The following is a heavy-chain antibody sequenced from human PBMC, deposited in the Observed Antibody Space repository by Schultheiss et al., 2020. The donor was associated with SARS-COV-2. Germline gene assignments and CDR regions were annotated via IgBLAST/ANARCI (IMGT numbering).Heavy chain of an antibody. Sequence: ASVKVSCKASGFTFTSSAMQWVRQARGQRLEWIGWISAYNGNTNYAQKLQGRVTMTTDTSTSTAYMELRSLRSDDTAVYYCARARGYCSSTSCYAEDYYYYYMDVWGKGTTVTVSS. CDR1: GFTFTSSA. V-gene: IGHV1-18*01. J-gene: IGHJ6*03. D-gene: IGHD2-2*01. CDR3: ARARGYCSSTSCYAEDYYYYYMDV. CDR2: ISAYNGNT.